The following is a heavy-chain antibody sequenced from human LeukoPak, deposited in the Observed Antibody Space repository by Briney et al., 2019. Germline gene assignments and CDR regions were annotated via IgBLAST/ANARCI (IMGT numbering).Heavy chain of an antibody. CDR1: GYTFTSYA. V-gene: IGHV1-3*01. CDR2: INAGNGNT. CDR3: ARDRALLWFGESHPLDY. D-gene: IGHD3-10*01. J-gene: IGHJ4*02. Sequence: GSVKVSCKASGYTFTSYAMHWVRQAPGQRLEWMGWINAGNGNTKYSQKFQGRVTITRDTSASTAYMELSSLRSEDTAVYYCARDRALLWFGESHPLDYWGQGTLVTVSS.